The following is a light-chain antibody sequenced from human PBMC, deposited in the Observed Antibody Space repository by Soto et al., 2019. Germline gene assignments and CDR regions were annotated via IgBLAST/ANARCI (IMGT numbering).Light chain of an antibody. V-gene: IGKV1-5*01. CDR1: QDIGYW. CDR2: DAS. Sequence: IQMTQSPSTLAASAGGRGPLTCRASQDIGYWLAWYQQKPGKAPNLLINDASTLQSGVPSRFSGSGSGTEFTLTISSLQPDEFATDYCQHYNSYSEAFGQGTKVDIK. J-gene: IGKJ1*01. CDR3: QHYNSYSEA.